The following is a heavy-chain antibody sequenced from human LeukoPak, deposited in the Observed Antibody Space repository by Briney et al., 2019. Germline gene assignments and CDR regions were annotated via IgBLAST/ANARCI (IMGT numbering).Heavy chain of an antibody. CDR1: GGSFSGYY. CDR3: GRGRQQLVQLRSYYGMDV. D-gene: IGHD6-13*01. V-gene: IGHV4-34*01. Sequence: SETLSLTCAVYGGSFSGYYWSWIRQPPGKGLEWMGEINHIGSTNYNPSLKSRVTISVDTSKHQLSLKLSSVTAADTDVYCCGRGRQQLVQLRSYYGMDVWGKGTTVTVSS. J-gene: IGHJ6*01. CDR2: INHIGST.